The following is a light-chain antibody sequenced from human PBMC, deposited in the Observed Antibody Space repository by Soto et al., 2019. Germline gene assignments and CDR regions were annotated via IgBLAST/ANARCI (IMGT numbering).Light chain of an antibody. CDR2: DAS. V-gene: IGKV1-5*01. Sequence: DIQMTQSPSTLSASVGDRDTITCRASQSVTKWVAWYQQRPGQAPKVLIWDASSLQRGVPSRFSGSGYGTEFTLTISSLQPDDFATYYCQHYNGHSTWSFGQGTKVDIK. CDR3: QHYNGHSTWS. J-gene: IGKJ1*01. CDR1: QSVTKW.